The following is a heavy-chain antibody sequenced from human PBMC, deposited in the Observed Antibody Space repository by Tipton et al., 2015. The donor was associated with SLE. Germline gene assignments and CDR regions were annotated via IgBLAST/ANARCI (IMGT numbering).Heavy chain of an antibody. Sequence: TLSLTCTVSDGSISSDYWSWIREPPGKGLEWIGYIHYSGNAIYNPSLKSRVSISVDTSKNQFSLKLSSVTAADTAVYYCARKDTTMVWGDYYYGMDVWGQGTTVTVSS. J-gene: IGHJ6*02. CDR2: IHYSGNA. CDR1: DGSISSDY. D-gene: IGHD5-18*01. V-gene: IGHV4-59*12. CDR3: ARKDTTMVWGDYYYGMDV.